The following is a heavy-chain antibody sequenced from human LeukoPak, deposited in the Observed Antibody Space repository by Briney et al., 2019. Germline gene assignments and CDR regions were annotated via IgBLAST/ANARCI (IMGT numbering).Heavy chain of an antibody. V-gene: IGHV4-4*07. J-gene: IGHJ5*02. Sequence: SETLSLTCTVSGGSISSYYWSWIRQPAGKGLEWIGRIYTSGSTNYNPSLKSRVTMSVDTSKNQFSPKLSSVTAADTAVYYCARDDGAVAGIGFNWFDPWGQGTLVTVSS. D-gene: IGHD6-19*01. CDR3: ARDDGAVAGIGFNWFDP. CDR2: IYTSGST. CDR1: GGSISSYY.